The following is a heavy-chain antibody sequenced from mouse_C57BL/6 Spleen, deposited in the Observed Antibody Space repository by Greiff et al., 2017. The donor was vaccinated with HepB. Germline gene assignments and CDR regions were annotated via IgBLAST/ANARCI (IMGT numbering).Heavy chain of an antibody. D-gene: IGHD4-1*01. V-gene: IGHV5-9*01. CDR1: GFTFSSYT. CDR3: ARSWGYYAMDY. CDR2: ISGGGGNT. J-gene: IGHJ4*01. Sequence: EVQLVESGGGLVKPGGSLKLSCAASGFTFSSYTMSWVRQTPEKRLEWVATISGGGGNTYYPDSVKGRFTISRDNAKNTLYLQMSSLRSEDTALYYCARSWGYYAMDYWGQGTSVTVSS.